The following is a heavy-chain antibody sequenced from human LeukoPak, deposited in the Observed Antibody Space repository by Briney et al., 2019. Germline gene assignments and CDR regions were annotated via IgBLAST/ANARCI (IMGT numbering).Heavy chain of an antibody. CDR1: GFTSTSYA. V-gene: IGHV3-53*01. Sequence: PGGSLRLSCAASGFTSTSYAMTWVRQAPGKGLEWVSVIYSGGSTYYADSVKGRFTISRDDSKNTLYLQMNSLRAEDTAVYYCARTSRGYFDYWGRGTLVTVSS. CDR3: ARTSRGYFDY. CDR2: IYSGGST. J-gene: IGHJ4*02. D-gene: IGHD3-22*01.